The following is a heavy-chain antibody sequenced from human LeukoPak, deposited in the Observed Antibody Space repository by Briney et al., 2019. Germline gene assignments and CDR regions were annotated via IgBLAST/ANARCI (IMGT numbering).Heavy chain of an antibody. CDR1: GGSFSGYY. V-gene: IGHV4-34*01. J-gene: IGHJ6*03. CDR2: INHSGST. CDR3: ARREPHGDYGGKIRYYYYMDV. D-gene: IGHD4-23*01. Sequence: PSETLSLTCAVYGGSFSGYYWSWVRQPPGKGLEWIGEINHSGSTNYNPSLKSRVTMSVDTSKNQFSLKLSSLTAADTAMYYCARREPHGDYGGKIRYYYYMDVWGKGTTITIS.